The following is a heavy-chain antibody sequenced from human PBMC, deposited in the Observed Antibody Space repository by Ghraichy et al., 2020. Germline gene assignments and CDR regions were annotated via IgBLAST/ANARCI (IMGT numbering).Heavy chain of an antibody. CDR1: GGSISSYY. CDR3: ARVEGYCSSTSCAHYYYYGRDV. J-gene: IGHJ6*02. D-gene: IGHD2-2*01. Sequence: SETLSLTCTVSGGSISSYYWSWIRQPPGKGLEWIGYIYYSGSTNYNPSLKSRVTISVDTSKNQFSLKLSSVTAADTAVYYCARVEGYCSSTSCAHYYYYGRDVSGPGNT. CDR2: IYYSGST. V-gene: IGHV4-59*01.